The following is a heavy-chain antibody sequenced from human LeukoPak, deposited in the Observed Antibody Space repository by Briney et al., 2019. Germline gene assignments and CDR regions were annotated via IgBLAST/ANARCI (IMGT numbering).Heavy chain of an antibody. D-gene: IGHD1-1*01. CDR3: ARRQGTTLNFDY. J-gene: IGHJ4*02. V-gene: IGHV1-18*01. CDR1: GYTFSSYG. Sequence: ASVKVSCKASGYTFSSYGISWVRQAPGQGLEWMGWISGYNGNTHYAQNLQGRVTMTTDTSTSTAYMELRSLRSDDTAVYYCARRQGTTLNFDYWGQGTLVTVSS. CDR2: ISGYNGNT.